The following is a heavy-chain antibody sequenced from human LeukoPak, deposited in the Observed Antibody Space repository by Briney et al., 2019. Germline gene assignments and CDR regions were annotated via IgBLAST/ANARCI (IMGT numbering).Heavy chain of an antibody. CDR1: GFTFSSYS. Sequence: GGSLRLSCAASGFTFSSYSMNWVRQAPGKGLEWVSSISSSSSYIYYADSVKGRFTISRDNAKNSLYLQMNSLRAEDTAVYYCARVPGYCSSTSCYYYYMDVWGKGTTVTVSS. D-gene: IGHD2-2*01. CDR3: ARVPGYCSSTSCYYYYMDV. CDR2: ISSSSSYI. J-gene: IGHJ6*03. V-gene: IGHV3-21*01.